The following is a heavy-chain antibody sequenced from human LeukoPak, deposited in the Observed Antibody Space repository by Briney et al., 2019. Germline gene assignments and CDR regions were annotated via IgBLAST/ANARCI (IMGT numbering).Heavy chain of an antibody. Sequence: SGGSLRLSCATSGFSVSDNYMTWVRQAPGKGLEWVSVIYRGGSTYYADSVKGRFTISRDNSKNMVCLQMNSLRVEDTAVYYCARGGAYGSGNHYRGGAFDIWGQGTMVTVSS. CDR2: IYRGGST. CDR3: ARGGAYGSGNHYRGGAFDI. D-gene: IGHD3-10*01. J-gene: IGHJ3*02. V-gene: IGHV3-53*01. CDR1: GFSVSDNY.